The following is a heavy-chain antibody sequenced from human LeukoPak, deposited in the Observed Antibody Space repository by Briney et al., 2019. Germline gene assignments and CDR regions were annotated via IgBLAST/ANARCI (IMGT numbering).Heavy chain of an antibody. J-gene: IGHJ6*02. CDR2: IYSGGST. Sequence: PGGSLRLSCAASGFTVSINYMSWVRQAPGKGLEWVSVIYSGGSTYYADSVKGRFTISRDNSKNTLYLQTNSLRAEDTAVYYCAREGGYSGYHIMDYYYYGMDVWGQGTTVTVSS. D-gene: IGHD5-12*01. V-gene: IGHV3-66*01. CDR1: GFTVSINY. CDR3: AREGGYSGYHIMDYYYYGMDV.